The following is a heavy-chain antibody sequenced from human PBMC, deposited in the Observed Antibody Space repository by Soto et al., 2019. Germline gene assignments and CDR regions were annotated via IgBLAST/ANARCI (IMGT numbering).Heavy chain of an antibody. Sequence: ASVKVSCKASGYTFTSYDINWVRQASGQGLEWMGWMNPNSGYTGYAQKFQGRVTMTRDTSISTAYMEVSSLRSEDTAVYYCARAANWFDAWGQGILVTVSS. CDR1: GYTFTSYD. J-gene: IGHJ5*02. V-gene: IGHV1-8*01. CDR3: ARAANWFDA. CDR2: MNPNSGYT. D-gene: IGHD6-25*01.